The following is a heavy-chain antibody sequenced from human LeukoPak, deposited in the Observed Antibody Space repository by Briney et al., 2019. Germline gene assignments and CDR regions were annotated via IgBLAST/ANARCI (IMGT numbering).Heavy chain of an antibody. CDR3: ARHLTVVGSYYYYYMDV. CDR1: GYSFTSYW. V-gene: IGHV5-51*01. J-gene: IGHJ6*03. CDR2: IYPGDSDT. D-gene: IGHD2-2*01. Sequence: GESLKISCKGSGYSFTSYWIGWVRQMPGKGLEWMGIIYPGDSDTRYSPSFQGQVTISADKSISTAYLQWSSLKASGTAMYYCARHLTVVGSYYYYYMDVWGKGTTVTVS.